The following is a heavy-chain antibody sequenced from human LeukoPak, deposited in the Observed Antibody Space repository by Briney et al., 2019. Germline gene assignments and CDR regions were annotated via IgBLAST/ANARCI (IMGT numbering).Heavy chain of an antibody. J-gene: IGHJ4*02. CDR3: TRGAGWLIDY. CDR1: GGSISSYY. D-gene: IGHD3-16*01. V-gene: IGHV4-59*01. Sequence: SETLSLTFSVSGGSISSYYWSWIRQLPGKGLEWIGNIYNSGSTNYNPSLKSRVTISADTSKNQFSLKLNSLTTADTAVYYCTRGAGWLIDYWGQGILVTVSS. CDR2: IYNSGST.